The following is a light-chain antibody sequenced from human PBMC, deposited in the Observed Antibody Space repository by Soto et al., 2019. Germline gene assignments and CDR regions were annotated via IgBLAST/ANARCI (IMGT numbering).Light chain of an antibody. J-gene: IGKJ1*01. V-gene: IGKV1-39*01. CDR2: ATS. CDR3: LQSYTIPWT. CDR1: RSIGGY. Sequence: DVQMTQSPSSLSASVGDRVTITCRASRSIGGYLSWFQQKPGKPPNLLIFATSSLQSGVPSRFSGSGSETDFTLTISRLQPEDVATYYCLQSYTIPWTFGQGTKVDIK.